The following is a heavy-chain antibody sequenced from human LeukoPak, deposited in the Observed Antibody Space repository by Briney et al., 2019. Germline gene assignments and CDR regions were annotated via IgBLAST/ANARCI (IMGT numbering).Heavy chain of an antibody. CDR3: ATDYGDYEPIDY. J-gene: IGHJ4*02. V-gene: IGHV3-30*04. CDR1: GVPLSHYA. Sequence: PGRSLRLSCTASGVPLSHYAMHWVRQAPGRGLEWVAVISFDGTNKYYGASGEGRFSVSRDNSKNTLYLQMNSLRPDDPAMYYCATDYGDYEPIDYWGQGTLVTVSS. CDR2: ISFDGTNK. D-gene: IGHD4-17*01.